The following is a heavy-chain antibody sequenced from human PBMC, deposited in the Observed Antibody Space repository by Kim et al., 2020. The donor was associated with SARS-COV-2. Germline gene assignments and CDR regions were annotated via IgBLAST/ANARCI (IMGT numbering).Heavy chain of an antibody. D-gene: IGHD2-15*01. CDR2: INAGNGDT. V-gene: IGHV1-3*01. CDR1: GYTFTSYK. CDR3: ARAWQLLGNLFDP. J-gene: IGHJ5*02. Sequence: ASVKVSCKTSGYTFTSYKMHWVRQALGRRLEWMGWINAGNGDTMYSQNLRDRFTITKDTSARTAYMELSSLRSEDTAVYYCARAWQLLGNLFDPWGQGTLVTVSS.